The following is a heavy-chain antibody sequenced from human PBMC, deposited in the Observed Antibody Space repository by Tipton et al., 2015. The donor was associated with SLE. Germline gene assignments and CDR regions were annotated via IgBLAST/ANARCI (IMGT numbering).Heavy chain of an antibody. D-gene: IGHD6-6*01. CDR2: IYTNENT. CDR3: ARGHIAAGRSALEY. CDR1: GGSISCSY. V-gene: IGHV4-4*07. Sequence: TLSLTCTVSGGSISCSYWSWFRQPAGGGLEWIGRIYTNENTNYHPSLKSRITLAIDASRNPFSLKLTSVTAADTAVYYCARGHIAAGRSALEYWGQGTLVTVSS. J-gene: IGHJ4*02.